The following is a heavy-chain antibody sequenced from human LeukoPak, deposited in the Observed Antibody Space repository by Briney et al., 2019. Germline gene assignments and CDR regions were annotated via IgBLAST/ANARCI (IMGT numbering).Heavy chain of an antibody. CDR3: ARDPHYYGSGTWGMDV. D-gene: IGHD3-10*01. J-gene: IGHJ6*04. V-gene: IGHV3-33*01. Sequence: PGRSLRLSCAASGFTFSSYGMHWVRRAPGKGLEWVAVIWYDGSNKYYADSVKGRFTISRDNSKNTLYLQMNSLRAEDTAVYYCARDPHYYGSGTWGMDVWGKGTTVTVSS. CDR2: IWYDGSNK. CDR1: GFTFSSYG.